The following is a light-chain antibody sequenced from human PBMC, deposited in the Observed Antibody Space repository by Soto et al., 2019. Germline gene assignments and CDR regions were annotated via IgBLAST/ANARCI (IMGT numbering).Light chain of an antibody. CDR2: GAS. Sequence: EIVMTQSPATLSVSPGERATLACRASQSVSNNLAWYQQKPGQAPRHLIYGASTRATGIPARFSGSGSGTEFTLTISSLQSEDFAVYYCQQYNTWPPLTFGGGTKVEIK. V-gene: IGKV3D-15*01. J-gene: IGKJ4*01. CDR1: QSVSNN. CDR3: QQYNTWPPLT.